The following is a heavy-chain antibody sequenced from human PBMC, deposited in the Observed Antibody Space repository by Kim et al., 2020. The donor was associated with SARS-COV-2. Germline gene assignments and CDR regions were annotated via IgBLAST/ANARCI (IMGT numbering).Heavy chain of an antibody. J-gene: IGHJ4*02. CDR1: GFTFSSYS. CDR2: ISSSSSYI. D-gene: IGHD3-3*01. CDR3: ARDRIPSYYDFWSGYPPALDY. V-gene: IGHV3-21*01. Sequence: GGSLRLSCAASGFTFSSYSMNWVRQAPGKGLEWVSSISSSSSYIYYADSVKGRFTISRDNAKNSLYLQMNSLRAEDTAVYYCARDRIPSYYDFWSGYPPALDYWGQGTLVTVSS.